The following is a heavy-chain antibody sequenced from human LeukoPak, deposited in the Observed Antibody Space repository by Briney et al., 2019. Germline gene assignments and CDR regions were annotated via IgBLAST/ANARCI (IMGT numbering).Heavy chain of an antibody. D-gene: IGHD1-1*01. V-gene: IGHV3-21*01. CDR2: ISSSSSYI. CDR1: GFTFSSYS. J-gene: IGHJ4*02. CDR3: ARGQLERFGDADY. Sequence: GGSLRLSCAASGFTFSSYSMNWVRQAPGKGLEWVSSISSSSSYIYYADSVKGRFTISRDNAKNSLYLQMNSLRAEDTAVYYCARGQLERFGDADYWGQGTLVTVSS.